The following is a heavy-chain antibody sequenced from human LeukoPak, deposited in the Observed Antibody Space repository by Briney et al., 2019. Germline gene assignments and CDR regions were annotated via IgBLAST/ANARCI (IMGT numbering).Heavy chain of an antibody. J-gene: IGHJ5*02. CDR2: ISAYNGNT. D-gene: IGHD6-6*01. CDR3: AREFEYSSSVRFDP. Sequence: ASVKVSCKASGYTFTSYGISWVRQAPGQGLEWMGWISAYNGNTNYAQKLQGRVTMTTDTSTNTAYMELRSLRSDDTAVYYCAREFEYSSSVRFDPWGQGTLVTVSS. V-gene: IGHV1-18*01. CDR1: GYTFTSYG.